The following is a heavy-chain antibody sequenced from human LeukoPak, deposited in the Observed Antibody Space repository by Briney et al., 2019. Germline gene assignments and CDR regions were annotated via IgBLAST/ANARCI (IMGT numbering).Heavy chain of an antibody. V-gene: IGHV1-69*05. CDR2: IIPIFGTA. CDR1: GGTFSSYA. J-gene: IGHJ4*02. D-gene: IGHD3-3*01. Sequence: SVKVSCKASGGTFSSYAISWVRQAPGQGLEWMGRIIPIFGTANYAQKFQGRVTMTRNTSISTAYMELSSLRSEDTAVYYCARVDPDYDFWSGYYFDYWGQGTLVTVSS. CDR3: ARVDPDYDFWSGYYFDY.